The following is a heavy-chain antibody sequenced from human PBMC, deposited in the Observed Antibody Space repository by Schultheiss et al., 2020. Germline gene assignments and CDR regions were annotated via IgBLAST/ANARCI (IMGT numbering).Heavy chain of an antibody. CDR2: IYTSGST. CDR1: GGSISSGSYY. J-gene: IGHJ4*02. D-gene: IGHD3-10*02. CDR3: ARAKWSGGMDV. V-gene: IGHV4-61*02. Sequence: SETLSLTCTVSGGSISSGSYYWSWIRQPAGKGLEWIGRIYTSGSTNYNPSLKSRVTISVDTSKNQFSLKLSSVTAADTAVYYCARAKWSGGMDVWGQGTLVNVSS.